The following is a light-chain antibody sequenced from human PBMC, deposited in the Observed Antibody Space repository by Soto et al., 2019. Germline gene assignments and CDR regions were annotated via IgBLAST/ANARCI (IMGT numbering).Light chain of an antibody. V-gene: IGKV3-11*01. CDR2: DAS. CDR3: QQRSESTPYP. CDR1: QRVSSY. J-gene: IGKJ2*01. Sequence: EIVLTQSPATLSLSPGERATLSCRASQRVSSYLAWYQQKPGQAPRLLIYDASNRATGIPARFSGSGSATHFTLTINSLEREDVAVYYCQQRSESTPYPFGPGAKLEFK.